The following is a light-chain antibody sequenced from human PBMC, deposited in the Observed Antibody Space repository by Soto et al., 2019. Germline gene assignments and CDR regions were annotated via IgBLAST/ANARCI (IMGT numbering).Light chain of an antibody. CDR1: QSVASSY. Sequence: EIVLTQSPGTLSLSPGERATLSCRASQSVASSYLAWYQQKPGQAPRLLISGASSRATGIPDRFSGSVSGTDFTLTIRRLEPEDFAVYYCQLYGSSPPLIFGAGTKVEI. V-gene: IGKV3-20*01. CDR3: QLYGSSPPLI. CDR2: GAS. J-gene: IGKJ4*01.